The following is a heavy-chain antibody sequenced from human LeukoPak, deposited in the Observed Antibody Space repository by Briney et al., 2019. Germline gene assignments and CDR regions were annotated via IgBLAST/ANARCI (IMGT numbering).Heavy chain of an antibody. J-gene: IGHJ4*02. CDR3: TTGYGSSWNY. V-gene: IGHV3-15*01. Sequence: GGSLRLSCAASGFTFSSDAMHWVRQAPGKGLEWVGRIKNKADGGTTDYAAPVKGRFTISRDDSENTLSLQMNSLKIEDTAVYYCTTGYGSSWNYWGQGTLVTVSS. CDR1: GFTFSSDA. D-gene: IGHD6-13*01. CDR2: IKNKADGGTT.